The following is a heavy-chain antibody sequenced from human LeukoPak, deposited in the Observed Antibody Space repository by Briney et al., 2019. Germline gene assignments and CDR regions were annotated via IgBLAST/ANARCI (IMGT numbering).Heavy chain of an antibody. CDR1: GFTFSDFA. J-gene: IGHJ5*01. V-gene: IGHV3-23*01. Sequence: GGSLRLSCTTTGFTFSDFAMTWARQAPGKGLEWVSIITGSGLTTYYAESVKGRFTISRDNSKNALYLQMPSLKAEDTAVYYCAKVAASDVWSSCDSWGQGTLVTVSS. D-gene: IGHD6-13*01. CDR3: AKVAASDVWSSCDS. CDR2: ITGSGLTT.